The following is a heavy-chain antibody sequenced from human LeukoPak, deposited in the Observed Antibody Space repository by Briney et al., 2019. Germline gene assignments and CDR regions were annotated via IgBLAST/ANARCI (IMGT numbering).Heavy chain of an antibody. CDR1: GYTFTYYY. Sequence: ASVNVSCKASGYTFTYYYLHWVRQAPGQGLEWMGWINPNRGGTHYARNFQGWVTVTRHTSISTAYVEPSGLRSDDTAVYYCARARIALAGPPEYFDYWGQGTLVTVSS. CDR2: INPNRGGT. CDR3: ARARIALAGPPEYFDY. J-gene: IGHJ4*02. V-gene: IGHV1-2*04. D-gene: IGHD6-19*01.